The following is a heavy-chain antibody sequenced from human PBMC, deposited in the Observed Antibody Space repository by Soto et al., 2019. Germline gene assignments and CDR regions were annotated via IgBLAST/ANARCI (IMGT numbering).Heavy chain of an antibody. CDR3: ARAGDGYNFDLDY. D-gene: IGHD5-12*01. CDR2: IGTAGDT. J-gene: IGHJ4*02. CDR1: GFTFSSYD. Sequence: EVQLVESGGGLVQPGGSLRLSCAASGFTFSSYDMHWVRQATGKGLEWVSAIGTAGDTYYPGSVKGRFTISRENAKNSLYLQMNSLRAGDTAVYYCARAGDGYNFDLDYWGQGTLVTVSS. V-gene: IGHV3-13*01.